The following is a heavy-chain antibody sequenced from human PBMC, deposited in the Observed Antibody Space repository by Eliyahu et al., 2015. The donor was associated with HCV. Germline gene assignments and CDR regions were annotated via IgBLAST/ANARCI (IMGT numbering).Heavy chain of an antibody. V-gene: IGHV5-51*01. D-gene: IGHD2-2*01. CDR3: ARGYCSSTSCYNWFDP. J-gene: IGHJ5*02. CDR2: IYPGDSDT. Sequence: EVQLVQSGAEVKKPGESLKISCKGSGYSFTSYWIGWVRQMPGKGLEWMGIIYPGDSDTRYSPSFQGQVTISADKSISTAYLQWSSLKASDTAMYYCARGYCSSTSCYNWFDPWGQGTLVTVSS. CDR1: GYSFTSYW.